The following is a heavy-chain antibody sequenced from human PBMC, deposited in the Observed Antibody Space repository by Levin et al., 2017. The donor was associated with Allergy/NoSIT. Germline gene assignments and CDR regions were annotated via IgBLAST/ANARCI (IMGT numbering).Heavy chain of an antibody. D-gene: IGHD3-10*01. CDR3: ARARGVARFGELEDY. CDR2: IYYSGST. V-gene: IGHV4-61*01. CDR1: GASVGSTSYY. J-gene: IGHJ4*02. Sequence: SSETLSLTCTVSGASVGSTSYYWSWIRQPPGTGLEWIGYIYYSGSTNYNPSLKSRVTISLDTSKNQFSLKVTSLTAADTAVYYCARARGVARFGELEDYWGQGTLVTVSS.